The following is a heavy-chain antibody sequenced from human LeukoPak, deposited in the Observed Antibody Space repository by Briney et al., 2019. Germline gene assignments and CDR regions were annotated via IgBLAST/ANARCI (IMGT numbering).Heavy chain of an antibody. Sequence: GRSLRLSCAASGFTFSTYSMNWVRQAPGKGLEWVSSISSSSTYIHYADSVKGRFTISRDDAKNSLYLQMNSLRAEDTAVYYCARDSGIVVVPAAIGIVAFDIWGQGTMVTVSS. CDR1: GFTFSTYS. J-gene: IGHJ3*02. CDR3: ARDSGIVVVPAAIGIVAFDI. D-gene: IGHD2-2*02. V-gene: IGHV3-21*01. CDR2: ISSSSTYI.